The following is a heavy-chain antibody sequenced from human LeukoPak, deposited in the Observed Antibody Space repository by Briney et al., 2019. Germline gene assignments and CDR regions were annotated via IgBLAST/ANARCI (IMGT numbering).Heavy chain of an antibody. CDR3: AKTRGSSGWYGGISFDY. V-gene: IGHV3-23*01. CDR1: GFTFSSYA. D-gene: IGHD6-19*01. CDR2: ISGSGGST. Sequence: GGSLRLSCAASGFTFSSYAMSWVRQAPGKGLEWVSAISGSGGSTYYADSVKGRFTISRDNSKNTLYLQMNSLRAEDTAVYYCAKTRGSSGWYGGISFDYWGQGTLVTVSS. J-gene: IGHJ4*02.